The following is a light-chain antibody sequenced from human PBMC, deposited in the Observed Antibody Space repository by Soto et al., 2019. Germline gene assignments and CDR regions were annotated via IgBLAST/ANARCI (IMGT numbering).Light chain of an antibody. V-gene: IGKV3-11*01. J-gene: IGKJ1*01. CDR2: DAS. CDR1: QSVSSY. CDR3: QQRSNSWT. Sequence: EIVLTQSPATLSLSPGERATLSCRASQSVSSYLAWYQQKPGRAPRLLIYDASNRATGIPARFSGSGSGTDFTHTISSLEPEDFGVYYCQQRSNSWTFGQGTKEEIK.